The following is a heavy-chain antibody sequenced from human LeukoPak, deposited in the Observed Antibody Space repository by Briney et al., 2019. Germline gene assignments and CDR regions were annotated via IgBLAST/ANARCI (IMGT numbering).Heavy chain of an antibody. CDR1: GFTFSSDA. D-gene: IGHD6-6*01. CDR2: ISGSGGST. Sequence: GGSLRLSCAASGFTFSSDAMSWVRQAPGKGLEWVSAISGSGGSTYYADSVKGRFTISRDNSKNTLYLQMNSLRAEDTAVYYCAVIAARPPYYFDYWGQGTLVTVSS. CDR3: AVIAARPPYYFDY. J-gene: IGHJ4*02. V-gene: IGHV3-23*01.